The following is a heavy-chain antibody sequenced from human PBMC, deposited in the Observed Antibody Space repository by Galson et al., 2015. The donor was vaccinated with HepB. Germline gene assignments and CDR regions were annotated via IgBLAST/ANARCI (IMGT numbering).Heavy chain of an antibody. CDR1: GGSISSYY. J-gene: IGHJ5*02. CDR3: ARDRGRVATAMLDNWFDP. Sequence: ETLSLTCTVSGGSISSYYWSWIRQPPGKGLEWIGYIYYSGSTNYNPSLKSRVTISVDTSKNQFSLKLSSVTAADTAVYYCARDRGRVATAMLDNWFDPWGQGTLVTVSS. CDR2: IYYSGST. V-gene: IGHV4-59*01. D-gene: IGHD5-18*01.